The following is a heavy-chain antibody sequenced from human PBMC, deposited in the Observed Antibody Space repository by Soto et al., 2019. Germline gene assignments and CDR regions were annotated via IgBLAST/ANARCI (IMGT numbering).Heavy chain of an antibody. D-gene: IGHD6-19*01. CDR1: GGSISSGGSS. CDR3: ARAGDSSGPVALGY. J-gene: IGHJ4*02. Sequence: PSETLSLTSAVSGGSISSGGSSWSWIRQPPGKVLEWIGYIYHSGSTYYNPSLNSRVTISVDRSKNQFSLKLTSVTAADTAVYYCARAGDSSGPVALGYWGQGTLVTVSS. V-gene: IGHV4-30-2*01. CDR2: IYHSGST.